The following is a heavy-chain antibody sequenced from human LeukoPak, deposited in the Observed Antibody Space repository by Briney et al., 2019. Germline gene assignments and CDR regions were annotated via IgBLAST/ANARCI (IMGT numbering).Heavy chain of an antibody. CDR3: TRSHYDSSGYLT. J-gene: IGHJ1*01. CDR2: IHPGKSDT. CDR1: GYTFTDSW. D-gene: IGHD3-22*01. V-gene: IGHV5-51*01. Sequence: GESLKISCQASGYTFTDSWIAWVRQRPGKGLEWMGIIHPGKSDTRYSPSSQCQVTISVDNSINTAYLQWSSLKASDTAMYYCTRSHYDSSGYLTWGQGTLVTVSS.